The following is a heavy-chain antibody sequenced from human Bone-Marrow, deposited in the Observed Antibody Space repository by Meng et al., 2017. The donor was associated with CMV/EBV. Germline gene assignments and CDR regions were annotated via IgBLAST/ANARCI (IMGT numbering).Heavy chain of an antibody. CDR2: INHSGST. Sequence: SETLSLTCAVYGGSFSGYYWSWIRQPPGKGLEWIGEINHSGSTNYNPSLKSRVTISVDTSKNQFPLKLSSVTAADTAVYYCARGWYYYGMDVWGQGTTVTVSS. CDR1: GGSFSGYY. V-gene: IGHV4-34*01. J-gene: IGHJ6*02. CDR3: ARGWYYYGMDV.